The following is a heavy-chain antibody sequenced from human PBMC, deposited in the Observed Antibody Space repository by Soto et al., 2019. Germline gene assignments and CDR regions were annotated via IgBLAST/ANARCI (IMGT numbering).Heavy chain of an antibody. CDR3: ARTYDFWSGYYGY. CDR2: IRAYNGNT. D-gene: IGHD3-3*01. Sequence: ASVKLSCQDSVYTLTSDGISCVRHAPGQGLEWMGWIRAYNGNTKYAQKLQGRVTMTTDTSTSTAYMELRSLRSDDTAVYHSARTYDFWSGYYGYWRQGTLVPVSS. J-gene: IGHJ4*02. CDR1: VYTLTSDG. V-gene: IGHV1-18*04.